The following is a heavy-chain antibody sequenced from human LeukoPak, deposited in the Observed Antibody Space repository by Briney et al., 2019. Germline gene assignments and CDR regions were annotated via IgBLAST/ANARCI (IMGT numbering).Heavy chain of an antibody. V-gene: IGHV3-30*18. CDR2: ISYDGSNK. CDR3: AKEPHYYYDSSGYYDY. Sequence: GGSLRLSCEASGFTFSSYGIHWVRQAPGKGLEWVAVISYDGSNKYYADSVKGRFTISRDNSKNTLYLQMNSLRAEDTAVYYCAKEPHYYYDSSGYYDYWGQGTLATVSS. J-gene: IGHJ4*02. CDR1: GFTFSSYG. D-gene: IGHD3-22*01.